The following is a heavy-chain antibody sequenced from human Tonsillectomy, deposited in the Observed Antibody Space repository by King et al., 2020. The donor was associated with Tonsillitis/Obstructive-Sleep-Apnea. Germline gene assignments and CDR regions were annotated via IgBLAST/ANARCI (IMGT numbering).Heavy chain of an antibody. Sequence: QLVQSGAEVKKPGASVKVSCKASGYTFTSYYMHWVRQAPGQGLEWMGIINPSGGSTSYAQKFRGRVTMTRDTSTSTVYMELSSLRSEDTAVYYCARDRGDTAMVTYYYYYGMDVWGQGTTVTVSS. CDR3: ARDRGDTAMVTYYYYYGMDV. V-gene: IGHV1-46*01. D-gene: IGHD5-18*01. CDR2: INPSGGST. J-gene: IGHJ6*02. CDR1: GYTFTSYY.